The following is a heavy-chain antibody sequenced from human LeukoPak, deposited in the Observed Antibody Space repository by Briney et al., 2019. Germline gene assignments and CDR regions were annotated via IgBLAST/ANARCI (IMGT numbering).Heavy chain of an antibody. V-gene: IGHV4-61*02. D-gene: IGHD6-6*01. CDR3: AGSSSRRSD. J-gene: IGHJ4*02. CDR2: IYTSGST. Sequence: SQTLSLTCTVSGGSISSGSYYWSWIRQPAGKGLEWIGRIYTSGSTNYNPSLKSRVAISVDTSKNQFSLKLSSVTAADTAVYYCAGSSSRRSDWGQGTLVTVSS. CDR1: GGSISSGSYY.